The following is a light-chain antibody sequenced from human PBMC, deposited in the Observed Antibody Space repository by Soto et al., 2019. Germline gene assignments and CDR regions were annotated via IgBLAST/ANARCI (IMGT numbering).Light chain of an antibody. V-gene: IGLV2-14*03. CDR3: SSYTSISTYV. CDR2: GVN. Sequence: LTQPASVSGSPGQSITISCTGTSSDVGGYNYVSWYQQHPGKAPKLMIYGVNNRPSGVSNRFSGSKSGNTTSLTISGLQTEDDADYYCSSYTSISTYVFGTGTKVTVL. CDR1: SSDVGGYNY. J-gene: IGLJ1*01.